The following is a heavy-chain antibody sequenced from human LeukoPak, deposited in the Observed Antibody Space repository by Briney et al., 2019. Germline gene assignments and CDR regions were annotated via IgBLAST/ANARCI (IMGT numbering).Heavy chain of an antibody. J-gene: IGHJ4*02. Sequence: GGSLRLSCAASGFTFSSHSMNWVRQAPGKGLEWVSYISSSSSTIYYADSVKGRFTISRDNAKNSLYLQMNSLRAEDTAVYYCANSGGGYDTGLDYWGQGTLVTVSS. V-gene: IGHV3-48*04. D-gene: IGHD5-12*01. CDR1: GFTFSSHS. CDR2: ISSSSSTI. CDR3: ANSGGGYDTGLDY.